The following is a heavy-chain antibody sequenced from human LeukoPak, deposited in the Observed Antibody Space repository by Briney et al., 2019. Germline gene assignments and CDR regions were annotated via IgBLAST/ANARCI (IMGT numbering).Heavy chain of an antibody. Sequence: GGSLRLSCAASGFTFSSYAMHWVRQAPGKGLEYVSAISSNGGSTYYANSVKGRFTISRDNSKNTLYLQMGSLRAEDMAVYYCARVSAAAGVDYWGQGTLVTVSS. V-gene: IGHV3-64*01. J-gene: IGHJ4*02. CDR1: GFTFSSYA. CDR3: ARVSAAAGVDY. D-gene: IGHD6-13*01. CDR2: ISSNGGST.